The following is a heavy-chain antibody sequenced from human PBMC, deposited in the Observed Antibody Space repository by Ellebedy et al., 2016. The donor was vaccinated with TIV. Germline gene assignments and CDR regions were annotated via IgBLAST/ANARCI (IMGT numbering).Heavy chain of an antibody. Sequence: GGSLRLXCEASGFTFSRYAMSWVRQAPGKGLEWVSSISYNGADTWYADSVRGRFTISRDNSKNTLYLQMNRLRVEDTAVYYCAKGNSSLGDVWGQGTTVTVSS. J-gene: IGHJ6*02. V-gene: IGHV3-23*01. CDR1: GFTFSRYA. CDR2: ISYNGADT. CDR3: AKGNSSLGDV. D-gene: IGHD1-1*01.